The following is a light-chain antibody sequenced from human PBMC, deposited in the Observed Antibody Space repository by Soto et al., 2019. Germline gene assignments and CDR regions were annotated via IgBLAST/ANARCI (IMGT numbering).Light chain of an antibody. Sequence: IQMTQSPSSLSASVGDRVTITCRASQGIRIDLGWYQQKPGKAPKRLIYSASSLQSGVPSRFSGSGSGTEFTLTISSLQPEDFATYYCLQHNTYPPTFGQWTKVEIK. CDR1: QGIRID. CDR3: LQHNTYPPT. J-gene: IGKJ1*01. V-gene: IGKV1-17*01. CDR2: SAS.